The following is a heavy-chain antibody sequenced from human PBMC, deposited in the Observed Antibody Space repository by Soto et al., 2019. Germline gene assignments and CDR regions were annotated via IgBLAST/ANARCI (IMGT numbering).Heavy chain of an antibody. Sequence: EVQLVESGGGVVRPGGSLRLACTASGFTFDAYGLSWVSQAPGKGLEWVFAINWNGNRIGYADSVKGRFTISRDNAKNSLYLQMNTLRVEDTALSYCARDRRQRLVKDVVDRWGQGTRVTVSS. CDR2: INWNGNRI. CDR3: ARDRRQRLVKDVVDR. J-gene: IGHJ3*01. CDR1: GFTFDAYG. V-gene: IGHV3-20*04. D-gene: IGHD6-13*01.